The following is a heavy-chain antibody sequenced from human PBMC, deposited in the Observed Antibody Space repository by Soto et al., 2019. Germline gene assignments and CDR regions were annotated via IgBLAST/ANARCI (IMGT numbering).Heavy chain of an antibody. V-gene: IGHV4-39*01. J-gene: IGHJ5*02. D-gene: IGHD6-6*01. CDR1: GGSISSTTYY. CDR2: INYSGNI. CDR3: ARLAARPVSGWLDT. Sequence: SETLSLTCTVSGGSISSTTYYWGWIRQPPGKGLEWIGTINYSGNIYYHPSLESRVAMSVDTSKNQFSLKLSSVTAADSAVYYCARLAARPVSGWLDTWGQGTLVTVSS.